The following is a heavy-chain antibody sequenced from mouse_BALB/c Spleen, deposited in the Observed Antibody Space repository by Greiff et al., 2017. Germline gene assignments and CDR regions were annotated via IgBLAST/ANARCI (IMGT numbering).Heavy chain of an antibody. J-gene: IGHJ4*01. D-gene: IGHD2-12*01. CDR1: GYTFTSYW. V-gene: IGHV1-69*02. CDR2: IYPSDSYT. CDR3: ARRSYSYAMDY. Sequence: QVHVKQSGAELVRPGASVKLSCKASGYTFTSYWINWVKQRPGQGLEWIGNIYPSDSYTNYNQKFKDKATLTVDKSSNTAYMQLSSLTSEDSAVYYCARRSYSYAMDYWGQGTSVTVSS.